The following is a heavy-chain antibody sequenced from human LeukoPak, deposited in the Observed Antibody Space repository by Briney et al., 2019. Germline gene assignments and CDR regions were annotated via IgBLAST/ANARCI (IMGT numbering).Heavy chain of an antibody. D-gene: IGHD3-3*01. CDR2: IYTSGST. J-gene: IGHJ4*02. CDR1: GGSISSYY. CDR3: AGSPHLTIFGVVPVPGFDY. V-gene: IGHV4-4*07. Sequence: SETLSLTCTVSGGSISSYYWSWIRQPAGKGLEWIGRIYTSGSTNYNPCLKSRVTMSVDTSKNQFSLKLSSVTAADTAVYYCAGSPHLTIFGVVPVPGFDYWGQGTLVTVSS.